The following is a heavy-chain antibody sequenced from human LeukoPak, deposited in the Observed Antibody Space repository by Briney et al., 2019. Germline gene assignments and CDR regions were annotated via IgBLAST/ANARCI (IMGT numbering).Heavy chain of an antibody. D-gene: IGHD1-26*01. Sequence: SETLSLTCSVSGDSITNYYWSWIRQPPGKGLEWIGFTSYSGHTVYNPSLGSRITFSLDTSKNQFSLKLTSVTAADTAVYYCARGIDGTAWDIDGWGQGTLVTVSS. J-gene: IGHJ4*02. CDR1: GDSITNYY. CDR2: TSYSGHT. V-gene: IGHV4-59*01. CDR3: ARGIDGTAWDIDG.